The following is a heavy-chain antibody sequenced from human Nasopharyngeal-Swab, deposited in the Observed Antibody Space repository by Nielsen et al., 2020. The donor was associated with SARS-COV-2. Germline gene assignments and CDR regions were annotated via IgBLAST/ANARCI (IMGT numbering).Heavy chain of an antibody. Sequence: GVSLRLSCAASGCTFSSYWMHWVRQAPGKGLVWVSCIIPDGTTTGYADSVKGRFTISRHNAKSTLYLKINSLRADDTAVYYCTRDFDAATGYWGQGTLVTVSS. J-gene: IGHJ4*02. CDR3: TRDFDAATGY. V-gene: IGHV3-74*01. CDR1: GCTFSSYW. D-gene: IGHD5-18*01. CDR2: IIPDGTTT.